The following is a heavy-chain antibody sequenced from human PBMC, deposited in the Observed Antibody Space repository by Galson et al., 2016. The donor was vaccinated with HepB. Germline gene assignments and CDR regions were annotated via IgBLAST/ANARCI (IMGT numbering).Heavy chain of an antibody. CDR1: GGSFSGDY. CDR2: IHPSGDT. CDR3: ARVLDRAKTGY. D-gene: IGHD3-9*01. J-gene: IGHJ4*02. Sequence: SETLSLTCAVYGGSFSGDYWSWIRQPPGKGLEWIGEIHPSGDTNFNPSLASRVIISVDTSKNQFSLKVTSVTAADTAVYYCARVLDRAKTGYWGQGTLVTVSS. V-gene: IGHV4-34*01.